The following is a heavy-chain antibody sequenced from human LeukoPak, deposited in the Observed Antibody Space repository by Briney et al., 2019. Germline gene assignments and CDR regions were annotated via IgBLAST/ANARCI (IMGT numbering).Heavy chain of an antibody. V-gene: IGHV1-18*01. CDR3: ARVPKGYCSGGSCHRNWFDP. CDR2: ISAYNGNT. D-gene: IGHD2-15*01. J-gene: IGHJ5*02. CDR1: GYTFTSYG. Sequence: GASVKVSCKASGYTFTSYGISWVRQAPGQGLEWMGWISAYNGNTNYAQKLQGRVTMTTDTSTSTAYMELRSLRSDDTAVYYCARVPKGYCSGGSCHRNWFDPWGQGTLVTVSS.